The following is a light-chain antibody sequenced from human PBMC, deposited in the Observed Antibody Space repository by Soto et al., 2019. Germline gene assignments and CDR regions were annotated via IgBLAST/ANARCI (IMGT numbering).Light chain of an antibody. CDR1: AGNNY. V-gene: IGKV3-20*01. CDR3: QPYGSPVT. CDR2: GAS. J-gene: IGKJ5*01. Sequence: AGNNYIAWYQQKPGQAPRLLIYGASNKATGIPDRFSGSGSGTDFTLTSSMQAQEYVAVYCRQPYGSPVTFGQGTRLEIK.